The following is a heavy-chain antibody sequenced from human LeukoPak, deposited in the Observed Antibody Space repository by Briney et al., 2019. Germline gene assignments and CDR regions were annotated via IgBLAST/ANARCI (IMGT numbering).Heavy chain of an antibody. J-gene: IGHJ6*02. CDR3: ARDTAMEIYYYYGMDV. V-gene: IGHV1-46*01. CDR1: GYTXTSYY. D-gene: IGHD5-18*01. Sequence: ASVKVSCKASGYTXTSYYMHGVRQAPGLGLEWMGIINPSGGSTSYAQKFQGRVTLTRDTSTSTVYMELSSLRSEDTAVYYCARDTAMEIYYYYGMDVWGQGTTVTVSS. CDR2: INPSGGST.